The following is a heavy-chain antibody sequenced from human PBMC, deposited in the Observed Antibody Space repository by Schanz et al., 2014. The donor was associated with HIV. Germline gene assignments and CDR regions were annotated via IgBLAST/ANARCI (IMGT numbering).Heavy chain of an antibody. V-gene: IGHV1-18*01. CDR3: ARGEVPSLFLTV. CDR2: ISAYNGNT. D-gene: IGHD3-16*02. CDR1: GGTGSSVG. Sequence: QVQLVESGAEVKKPGSSVKVACKTSGGTGSSVGNTWVRQAPGQGLEWMGWISAYNGNTNYAQKFQGRVTMTTDTSTSTAYMELRSLRSDDTAVYYCARGEVPSLFLTVWGQGTTVTVSS. J-gene: IGHJ6*02.